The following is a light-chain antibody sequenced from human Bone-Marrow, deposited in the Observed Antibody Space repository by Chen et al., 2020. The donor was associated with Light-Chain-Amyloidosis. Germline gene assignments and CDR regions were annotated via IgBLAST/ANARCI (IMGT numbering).Light chain of an antibody. J-gene: IGLJ3*02. V-gene: IGLV3-21*02. CDR1: NIGSTS. Sequence: YVLTQPSSVSVAPGQTATIACWGNNIGSTSVHWYQQTPGQAPQLVVYDDSDRPSGIPERLSGSNSGNTATLTISRVEAGDEADYYCQVWDRSSDRPVFGGGTKLTVL. CDR2: DDS. CDR3: QVWDRSSDRPV.